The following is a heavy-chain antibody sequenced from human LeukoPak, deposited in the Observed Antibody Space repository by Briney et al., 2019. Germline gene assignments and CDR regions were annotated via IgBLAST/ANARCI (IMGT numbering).Heavy chain of an antibody. J-gene: IGHJ6*03. CDR1: GGTFSSYA. V-gene: IGHV1-69*05. CDR2: IIPIFGTA. D-gene: IGHD3-10*01. CDR3: ARVRMVRGVITNYYYYYYMDV. Sequence: SVKVSCKASGGTFSSYAISWVRQAPGQGLEWMGGIIPIFGTANYAQKFQGRVTITTDESTSTAYMELSSLRSEDTAVYYCARVRMVRGVITNYYYYYYMDVWGKGTTVTVSS.